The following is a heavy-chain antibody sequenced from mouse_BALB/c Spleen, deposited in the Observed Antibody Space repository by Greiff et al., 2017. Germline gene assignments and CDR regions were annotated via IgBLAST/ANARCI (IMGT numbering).Heavy chain of an antibody. CDR2: ISSGGGST. Sequence: EVMLVESGGGLVKPGGSLKLSCAASGFTFSDYYMYWVRQTPEKRLEWVAYISSGGGSTYYPDTVKGRFTISRDNAKNTLYLQMSSLKSEDTAMYYCARRSYYGNYVGAMDYWGQGTSVTVSS. J-gene: IGHJ4*01. D-gene: IGHD2-10*01. V-gene: IGHV5-12*01. CDR1: GFTFSDYY. CDR3: ARRSYYGNYVGAMDY.